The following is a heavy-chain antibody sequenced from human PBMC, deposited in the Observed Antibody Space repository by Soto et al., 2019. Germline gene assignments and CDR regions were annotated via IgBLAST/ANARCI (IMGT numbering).Heavy chain of an antibody. V-gene: IGHV4-4*02. Sequence: QVQLQESVPGLVKPSGTLSLTCAVSGGSISSSNWWSWVRQPPGKGLEWIGEIYHSGSTNYNPSLKSRATISVDKSKNQFSLRLSSVTAADTAVYYCARVGWGSGRAAEYFQHWGQGTLVTVSA. CDR1: GGSISSSNW. CDR3: ARVGWGSGRAAEYFQH. D-gene: IGHD6-19*01. CDR2: IYHSGST. J-gene: IGHJ1*01.